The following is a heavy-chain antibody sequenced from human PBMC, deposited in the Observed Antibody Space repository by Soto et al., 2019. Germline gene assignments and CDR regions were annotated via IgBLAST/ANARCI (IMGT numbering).Heavy chain of an antibody. CDR2: IYYSGST. V-gene: IGHV4-59*08. D-gene: IGHD3-22*01. CDR3: ARLSLNYYDSSGYFDY. J-gene: IGHJ4*02. CDR1: GGSISSYY. Sequence: SETPSLTCTVSGGSISSYYWSWIRQPPGKGLEWIGYIYYSGSTNYNPSLKSRVTISVDTSKNQFSLKLSSVTAADTAVYYCARLSLNYYDSSGYFDYWGQGTLVTVSS.